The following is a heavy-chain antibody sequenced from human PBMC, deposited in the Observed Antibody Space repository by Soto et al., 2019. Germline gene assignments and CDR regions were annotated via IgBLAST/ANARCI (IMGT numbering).Heavy chain of an antibody. J-gene: IGHJ5*02. CDR3: ARCSSGCHLP. CDR1: GGSISSSSYY. D-gene: IGHD6-19*01. CDR2: IHYSGST. V-gene: IGHV4-39*01. Sequence: QLQLQESGPGLVKPSETLSLTCTVSGGSISSSSYYWGWIRQPPGKGLEWIGSIHYSGSTYYNPSLKSRVTISVDTSKNQFSLKLSSVTAADTAVYYCARCSSGCHLPWGQGTLVTVSS.